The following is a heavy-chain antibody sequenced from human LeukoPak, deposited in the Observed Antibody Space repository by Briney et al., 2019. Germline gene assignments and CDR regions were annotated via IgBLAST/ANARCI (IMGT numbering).Heavy chain of an antibody. J-gene: IGHJ3*02. V-gene: IGHV1-2*02. Sequence: ASVKVSCKASGYTFTGYYMHWVRQAPGQGLEWMGWINPNSGGTNYAQKFQGRVTMTRDTSISTAYMELSRLRSDDTAVYYCARARGTSGPHDAFDIWGQGTMVTVSS. CDR1: GYTFTGYY. CDR3: ARARGTSGPHDAFDI. D-gene: IGHD2-2*01. CDR2: INPNSGGT.